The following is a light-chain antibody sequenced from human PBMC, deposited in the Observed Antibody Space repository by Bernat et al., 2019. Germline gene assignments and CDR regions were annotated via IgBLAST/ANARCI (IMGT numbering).Light chain of an antibody. J-gene: IGLJ3*02. CDR3: SSYTSSSTLV. CDR2: EVS. Sequence: QSALTQPPSASGSPGQSVTISCTGTSSDVGGYEYVSWYQQHPGKAPKLMIHEVSKRPSGVPDRFSGSKSGNTASLTVSGLQAEDEADYYCSSYTSSSTLVFGGGTRLTVL. CDR1: SSDVGGYEY. V-gene: IGLV2-8*01.